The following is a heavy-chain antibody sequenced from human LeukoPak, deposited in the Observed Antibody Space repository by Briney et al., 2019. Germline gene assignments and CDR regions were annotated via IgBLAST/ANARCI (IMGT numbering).Heavy chain of an antibody. CDR3: AREVGYCSSTSCYTGAFDI. V-gene: IGHV4-34*01. Sequence: PSETLSLTCAVYGGSFSGYYWSWIRQPPGKGLEWIGENNHSGSTNYNPSLKSRVTISVDTSKNQFSLKLSSVTAADTAVYYCAREVGYCSSTSCYTGAFDIWGQGTMVTVSS. D-gene: IGHD2-2*02. CDR2: NNHSGST. J-gene: IGHJ3*02. CDR1: GGSFSGYY.